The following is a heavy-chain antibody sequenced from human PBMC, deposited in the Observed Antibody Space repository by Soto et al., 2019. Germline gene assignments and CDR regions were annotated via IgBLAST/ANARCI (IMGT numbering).Heavy chain of an antibody. Sequence: QVQLEQSGAEVKKRGSSVKVSCKASGGTFSSYAISWVRQAPGQGLEWMGGIIPIFGTANYAQKFQGRVTITADESTSTAYMDLSSLRSEDTAVYYCASLLLGATYGIYGDYCGQGTLVTVSS. J-gene: IGHJ4*02. CDR2: IIPIFGTA. CDR1: GGTFSSYA. CDR3: ASLLLGATYGIYGDY. D-gene: IGHD1-26*01. V-gene: IGHV1-69*01.